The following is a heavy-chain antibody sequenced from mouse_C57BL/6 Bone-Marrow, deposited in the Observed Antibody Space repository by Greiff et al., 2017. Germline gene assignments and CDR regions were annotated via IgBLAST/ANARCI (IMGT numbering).Heavy chain of an antibody. CDR2: IYPRSGNT. D-gene: IGHD2-13*01. V-gene: IGHV1-81*01. J-gene: IGHJ3*01. Sequence: VQLQQSGAELARPGASVKLSCKASGYTFTSYGISWVKQRTGQGLEWIGEIYPRSGNTYYNEKFKGKATLTADKSSSTAYMELRSLTSEDSAVYFCASSDGDSGGFAYWGQGTLVTVSA. CDR3: ASSDGDSGGFAY. CDR1: GYTFTSYG.